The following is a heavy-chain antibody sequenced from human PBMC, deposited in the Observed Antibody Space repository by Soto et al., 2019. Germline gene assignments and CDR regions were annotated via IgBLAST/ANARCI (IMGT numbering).Heavy chain of an antibody. CDR3: TTVVTDIAAAGTFDY. CDR2: INAGGVNT. J-gene: IGHJ4*02. V-gene: IGHV3-23*01. CDR1: GFTFSNSA. D-gene: IGHD6-13*01. Sequence: RGSLRLSCAASGFTFSNSAMGWVRQAPGKGLEWVSEINAGGVNTYYADSVKGHFTISRDNSKNTLYLQMNSLKTEDTAVYYCTTVVTDIAAAGTFDYWGQGTLVTVSS.